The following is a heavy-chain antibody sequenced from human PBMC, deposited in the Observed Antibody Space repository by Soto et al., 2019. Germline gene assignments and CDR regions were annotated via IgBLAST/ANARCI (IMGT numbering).Heavy chain of an antibody. J-gene: IGHJ3*02. D-gene: IGHD6-13*01. CDR2: ISGSGGGT. CDR1: GFTFSSYS. Sequence: GGSLRLSCAASGFTFSSYSMNWLRQAPGKGLEWVSAISGSGGGTYYADSVKGRFTISRDNSKNTLYLQMNSLRAEDTAVYYCAKDPFGIAWHAFDIWGQGTMVT. V-gene: IGHV3-23*01. CDR3: AKDPFGIAWHAFDI.